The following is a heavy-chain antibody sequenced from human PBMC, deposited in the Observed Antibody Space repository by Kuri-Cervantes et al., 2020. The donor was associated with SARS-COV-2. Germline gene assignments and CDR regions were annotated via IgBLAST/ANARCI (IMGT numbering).Heavy chain of an antibody. V-gene: IGHV4-34*01. Sequence: ESLKISCDVYGDSVSGYYWSWIRQSPGKGLEWIGEINHSGSTNYNPSLKSRGTISVDTSKNQFSLNLNSVTAADTAVYYCARVLYSGDYGPTYYFDYWGQGTLVTVSS. CDR1: GDSVSGYY. CDR3: ARVLYSGDYGPTYYFDY. CDR2: INHSGST. D-gene: IGHD4-17*01. J-gene: IGHJ4*02.